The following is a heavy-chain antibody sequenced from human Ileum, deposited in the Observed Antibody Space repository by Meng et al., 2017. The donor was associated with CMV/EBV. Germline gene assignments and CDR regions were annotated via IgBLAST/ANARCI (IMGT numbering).Heavy chain of an antibody. V-gene: IGHV3-23*03. CDR1: GFTFSNYA. D-gene: IGHD2-8*01. J-gene: IGHJ5*02. CDR3: AKDLYRNWFDP. CDR2: IYSSGSGT. Sequence: GGSLRLSCAASGFTFSNYAMSWVRQAPGKGLEWVSVIYSSGSGTNYGDSVKGRFTISRDNSKNTLYLQMNSLRAEDTAVYYCAKDLYRNWFDPWGQGTLVTVSS.